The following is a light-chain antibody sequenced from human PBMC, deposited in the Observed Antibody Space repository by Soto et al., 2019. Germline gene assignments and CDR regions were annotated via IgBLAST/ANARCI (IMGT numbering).Light chain of an antibody. J-gene: IGLJ2*01. CDR1: SSDVGAYNY. Sequence: QSVLTQPASVSGSPGQSITISCTGTSSDVGAYNYVSWYQQHPGKAPKLMIFEVSDRPSRVSNRFSGSKSGNTASLTISGLQAEDEADYYCSSYTSSNTLVFGGGTKLTVL. CDR2: EVS. CDR3: SSYTSSNTLV. V-gene: IGLV2-14*01.